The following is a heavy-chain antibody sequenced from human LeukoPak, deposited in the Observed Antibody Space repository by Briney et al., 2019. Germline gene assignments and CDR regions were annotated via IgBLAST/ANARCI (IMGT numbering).Heavy chain of an antibody. Sequence: GGSLRLSCAASGFTFSSYEMNWVRQAPGKGLEWVSYISSSGSTIYYADSVKGRFTISRDNAKNSLYLQMNSLRAEDTAVYYCARDLAVAGTEAFDIWGQGTMVTVSS. D-gene: IGHD6-19*01. CDR1: GFTFSSYE. CDR2: ISSSGSTI. V-gene: IGHV3-48*03. J-gene: IGHJ3*02. CDR3: ARDLAVAGTEAFDI.